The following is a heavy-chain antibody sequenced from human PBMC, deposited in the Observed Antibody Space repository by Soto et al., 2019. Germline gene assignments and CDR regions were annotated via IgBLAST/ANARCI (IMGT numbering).Heavy chain of an antibody. CDR1: GGTFSSYA. Sequence: QVQLVQSGAEVKKPGSSVKVSCKASGGTFSSYAISWVRQAPGQGLEWMGGIIPIFGTANYAQKFQGRVTITADESTSTAYMELSSLRSEDTAVYYCARDETGGGGNSGHYYGMDVWGQGTTVTVSS. D-gene: IGHD2-21*02. J-gene: IGHJ6*02. CDR3: ARDETGGGGNSGHYYGMDV. V-gene: IGHV1-69*12. CDR2: IIPIFGTA.